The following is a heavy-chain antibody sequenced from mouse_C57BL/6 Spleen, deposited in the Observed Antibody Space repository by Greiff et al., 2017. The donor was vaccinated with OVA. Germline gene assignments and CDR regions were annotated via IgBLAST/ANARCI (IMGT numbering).Heavy chain of an antibody. J-gene: IGHJ4*01. CDR2: IDPSDSYT. Sequence: QVQLQQPGAELVRPGTSVKLSCKASGYTFTSYWMHWVKQRPGQGLEWIGVIDPSDSYTNYNQKFKGKATLTVDTSSSTAYMQLSSLTSEDSAVYYCARRITQEAMDYWGQGTSVTVSS. V-gene: IGHV1-59*01. CDR3: ARRITQEAMDY. CDR1: GYTFTSYW. D-gene: IGHD2-4*01.